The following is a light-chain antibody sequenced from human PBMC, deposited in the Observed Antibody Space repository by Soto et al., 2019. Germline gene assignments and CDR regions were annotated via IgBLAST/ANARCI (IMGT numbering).Light chain of an antibody. CDR3: SSYADGSIYF. CDR1: SRDVGAYDY. CDR2: YVD. Sequence: QSVLTQPASVSGSPGQSITISCTGTSRDVGAYDYVSWYLQYPDKAPQLLIYYVDHRPSGVSSRFSGSKSGNTASLTISGLKAEYEGDYYCSSYADGSIYFFGTGTKVTVL. J-gene: IGLJ1*01. V-gene: IGLV2-14*03.